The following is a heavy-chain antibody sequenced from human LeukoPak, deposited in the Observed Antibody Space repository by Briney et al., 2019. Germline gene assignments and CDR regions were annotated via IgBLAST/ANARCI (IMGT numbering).Heavy chain of an antibody. J-gene: IGHJ4*02. V-gene: IGHV3-23*01. Sequence: GGSLRLSCAASGFTFTSYAMSWVRQAPGKGLEWVSTFSGASTTSYADAVKGRVTISRDNSKNILYLQMNSLRAEDTAVYYCARPGSYLNDYWGQGTLLTVPS. CDR2: FSGASTT. CDR3: ARPGSYLNDY. D-gene: IGHD1-26*01. CDR1: GFTFTSYA.